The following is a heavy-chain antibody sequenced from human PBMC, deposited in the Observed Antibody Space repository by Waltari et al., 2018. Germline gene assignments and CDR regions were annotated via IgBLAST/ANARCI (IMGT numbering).Heavy chain of an antibody. Sequence: VQLVQSGGGLVQPGGSQRLSCIDSGFTFGSFWMSWVRQAPGKGLEGWGNIKQDGSEEYYVDSVKGRFTISRDNAKKSLYLQMNSLRVEDTAVYYCARPPPGVVADAYDYWGQGTLVTVSS. V-gene: IGHV3-7*01. CDR1: GFTFGSFW. J-gene: IGHJ4*02. D-gene: IGHD2-15*01. CDR3: ARPPPGVVADAYDY. CDR2: IKQDGSEE.